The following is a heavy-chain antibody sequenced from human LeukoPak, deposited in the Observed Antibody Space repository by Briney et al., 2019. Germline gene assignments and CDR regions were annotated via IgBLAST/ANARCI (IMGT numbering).Heavy chain of an antibody. D-gene: IGHD1-26*01. J-gene: IGHJ5*02. V-gene: IGHV4-61*02. CDR2: IYPSGST. CDR1: GGSISSDSYY. CDR3: ARAVGSSESNWFDP. Sequence: PSQTLSLTCTVSGGSISSDSYYWSWIRQPAGKGLEWIGRIYPSGSTNYNPSLKSRVTISVDRSKNQFSLMLRSVTAADTAVYYCARAVGSSESNWFDPWGQGTLATVSS.